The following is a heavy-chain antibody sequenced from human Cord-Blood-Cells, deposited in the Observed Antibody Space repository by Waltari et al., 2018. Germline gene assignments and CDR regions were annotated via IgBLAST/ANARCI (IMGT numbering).Heavy chain of an antibody. CDR3: ARDYSYGDAFDI. J-gene: IGHJ3*02. CDR1: GFTVSSNY. V-gene: IGHV3-53*04. D-gene: IGHD5-18*01. CDR2: IDSGVST. Sequence: EVQLVESGGGLVQPGGSLRLSCAASGFTVSSNYMSWVRQAPGKGWEWVDVIDSGVSTYYADSVKGRFTITRHNSKNTLYLQMNSLRAEDTAVYYCARDYSYGDAFDIWGQGTMVTVSS.